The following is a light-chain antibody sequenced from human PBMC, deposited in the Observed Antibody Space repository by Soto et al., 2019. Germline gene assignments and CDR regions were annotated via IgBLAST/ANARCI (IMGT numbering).Light chain of an antibody. CDR3: QQYGSSMYT. J-gene: IGKJ2*01. CDR2: GAS. Sequence: EIVLTQSPGTLSLSPGERATLSCRASQSVSSSYLAWYQQKPGQAPRLLIYGASSRATGNPDRFRGSGSGTDFTLTISRLEPEDFAVYYCQQYGSSMYTFGQGTKLEIK. CDR1: QSVSSSY. V-gene: IGKV3-20*01.